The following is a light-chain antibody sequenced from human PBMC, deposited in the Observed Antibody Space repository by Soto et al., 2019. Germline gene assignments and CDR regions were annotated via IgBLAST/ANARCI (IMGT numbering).Light chain of an antibody. CDR3: QQYTNCPPLT. CDR1: QSFSSN. V-gene: IGKV3-15*01. Sequence: IGMTQSQGTLSVSPGERATLSCRSSQSFSSNLAWYQQKPGQAPRLLIYGASTRATGIPARFSGSGSGTEFTLTISSLQSEDFAVYYCQQYTNCPPLTFGGGTKVDIK. J-gene: IGKJ4*01. CDR2: GAS.